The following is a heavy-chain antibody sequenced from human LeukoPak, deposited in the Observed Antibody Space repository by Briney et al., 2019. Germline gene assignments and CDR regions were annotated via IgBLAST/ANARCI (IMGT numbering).Heavy chain of an antibody. CDR2: IYGDGTT. CDR3: ARDRAGAQSWVALDP. CDR1: GFTVSHDY. J-gene: IGHJ5*02. Sequence: GGSLTLSCAASGFTVSHDYMAWVRQAPGRGLKWVSLIYGDGTTFYPHYVKGRFTISRANFKNPMYLQMNSLRPEDTALYYCARDRAGAQSWVALDPWGQGTLVTVSS. D-gene: IGHD6-13*01. V-gene: IGHV3-66*02.